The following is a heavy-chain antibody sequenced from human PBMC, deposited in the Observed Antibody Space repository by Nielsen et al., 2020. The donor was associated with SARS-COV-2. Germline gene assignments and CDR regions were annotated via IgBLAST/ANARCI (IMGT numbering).Heavy chain of an antibody. Sequence: WIRQPPGKGLEWIGYIYYSGSTYYNPSLKSRVTISVDTSKNQFSLKLSSVTAADTAVYYCARDRGFFDTMVRGVRSYYYYMDVWGKGTTVTVSS. CDR3: ARDRGFFDTMVRGVRSYYYYMDV. J-gene: IGHJ6*03. V-gene: IGHV4-31*02. CDR2: IYYSGST. D-gene: IGHD3-10*01.